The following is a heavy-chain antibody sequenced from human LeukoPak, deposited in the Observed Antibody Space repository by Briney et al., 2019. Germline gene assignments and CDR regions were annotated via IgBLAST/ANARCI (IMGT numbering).Heavy chain of an antibody. Sequence: GGSLRLSCAASGFTFSNAWMSWVRQAPGRGLEWVGRIKSKTDGGTTDYAAPVKGRFTISRDDSKNTLYLQMNSLKTEDTAVYYCTTTYCGGDCSDYFDYWGQGTLATVSS. CDR2: IKSKTDGGTT. CDR1: GFTFSNAW. J-gene: IGHJ4*02. D-gene: IGHD2-21*02. CDR3: TTTYCGGDCSDYFDY. V-gene: IGHV3-15*01.